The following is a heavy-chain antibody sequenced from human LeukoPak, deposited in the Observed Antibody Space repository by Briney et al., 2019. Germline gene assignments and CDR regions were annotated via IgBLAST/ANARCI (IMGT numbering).Heavy chain of an antibody. CDR1: GYTLTSYY. CDR3: ATSGTIFGVVIRL. CDR2: INPSGGST. V-gene: IGHV1-46*01. Sequence: GASVKVSCKASGYTLTSYYMHWVRQAPGQGLEWMGIINPSGGSTSCAQKFQGRVTMTRDMSTSTVYMELSSLRSEDTAVYYCATSGTIFGVVIRLWGQGTLVTVSS. J-gene: IGHJ4*02. D-gene: IGHD3-3*01.